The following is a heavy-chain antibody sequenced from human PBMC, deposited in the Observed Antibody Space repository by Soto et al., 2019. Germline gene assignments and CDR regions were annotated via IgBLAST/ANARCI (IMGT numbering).Heavy chain of an antibody. D-gene: IGHD2-2*01. CDR2: IKQDGSEK. Sequence: QTGGSLRLSCAASGFTFSSYWMSWVRQAPGKGLEWVANIKQDGSEKYYVDSVKGRFTISRDNAKNSLYLQMNSLRAEDTAVYYCARDHTDIVVVPAASAHAFDIWGQGTMVTVSS. CDR1: GFTFSSYW. J-gene: IGHJ3*02. V-gene: IGHV3-7*01. CDR3: ARDHTDIVVVPAASAHAFDI.